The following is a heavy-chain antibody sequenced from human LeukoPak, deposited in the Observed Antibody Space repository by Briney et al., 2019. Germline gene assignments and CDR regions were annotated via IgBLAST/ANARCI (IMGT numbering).Heavy chain of an antibody. CDR1: GYTFTSYG. D-gene: IGHD3-3*01. J-gene: IGHJ6*02. V-gene: IGHV1-18*01. CDR2: FSAYNGNT. Sequence: ASVKVSCKASGYTFTSYGISWVRQAPGQGLEWKGWFSAYNGNTNYAQKLQGRVTMTTDTSTSTAYMELRSLRSDDTAVYYCARRQVLRFLERLPSLTSESDYYGMDVWGQGTTVTVSS. CDR3: ARRQVLRFLERLPSLTSESDYYGMDV.